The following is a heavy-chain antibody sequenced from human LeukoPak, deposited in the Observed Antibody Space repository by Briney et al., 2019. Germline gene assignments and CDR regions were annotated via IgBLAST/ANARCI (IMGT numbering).Heavy chain of an antibody. CDR2: INSDGSST. Sequence: GGSLRLSCAASGFTFSNYWVHWVRQAPGKGLVWVSRINSDGSSTNYADSVRGRFTISRDNAKNTLYLQMNSLRAEDTAVYYCASSLRFFDWLSLDYWGQGTLVTVSS. D-gene: IGHD3-9*01. CDR1: GFTFSNYW. J-gene: IGHJ4*02. CDR3: ASSLRFFDWLSLDY. V-gene: IGHV3-74*01.